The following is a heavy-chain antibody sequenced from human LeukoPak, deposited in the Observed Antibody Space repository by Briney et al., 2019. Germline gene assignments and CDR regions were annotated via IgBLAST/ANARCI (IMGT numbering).Heavy chain of an antibody. CDR3: AKASGRLRFLEWFFDY. J-gene: IGHJ4*02. CDR1: GFTFDDYA. CDR2: ISWNSGSI. D-gene: IGHD3-3*01. Sequence: GGSLTLSCAASGFTFDDYAMHWVRQAPGKGLEWVSGISWNSGSIGYADSVKGRFTISRDNAKNSLYLQMNSLRAEDTALYYCAKASGRLRFLEWFFDYWGQGTLVTVSS. V-gene: IGHV3-9*01.